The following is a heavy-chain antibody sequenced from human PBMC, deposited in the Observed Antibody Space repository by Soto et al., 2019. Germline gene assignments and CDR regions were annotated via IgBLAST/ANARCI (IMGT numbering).Heavy chain of an antibody. V-gene: IGHV3-66*01. J-gene: IGHJ4*02. Sequence: GGSLRLSCAASGFTVSSNYMSWVRQAPGKGLEWVSVIYSGGSTYYADSVKGRFTISRDNSKNTLYLQMNSLRAEDTATYYCARMIFGRNVYYFDYWGRGTLVTVSS. CDR2: IYSGGST. CDR1: GFTVSSNY. CDR3: ARMIFGRNVYYFDY. D-gene: IGHD3-3*01.